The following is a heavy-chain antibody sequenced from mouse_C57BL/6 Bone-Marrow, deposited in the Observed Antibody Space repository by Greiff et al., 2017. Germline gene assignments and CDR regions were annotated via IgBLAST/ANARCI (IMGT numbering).Heavy chain of an antibody. Sequence: QGKATITADTSSNTAYLQLSSLTSEDTAVYYCAREGGEDYWGQGTTLTVSS. J-gene: IGHJ2*01. CDR3: AREGGEDY. V-gene: IGHV14-2*01.